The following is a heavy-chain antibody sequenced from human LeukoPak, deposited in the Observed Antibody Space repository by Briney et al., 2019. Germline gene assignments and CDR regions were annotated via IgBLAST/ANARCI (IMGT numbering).Heavy chain of an antibody. CDR3: ARARPLLWFGELDY. D-gene: IGHD3-10*01. CDR2: IYYSGST. J-gene: IGHJ4*02. CDR1: GGSISSGGYY. Sequence: SETLSLTCTVSGGSISSGGYYWSWIRQHPGKGLEWIGYIYYSGSTYYNPSLKSRVTISVDTSKNQFSLKLSSVTAADTAVYYCARARPLLWFGELDYWGQGTLVTVSS. V-gene: IGHV4-31*03.